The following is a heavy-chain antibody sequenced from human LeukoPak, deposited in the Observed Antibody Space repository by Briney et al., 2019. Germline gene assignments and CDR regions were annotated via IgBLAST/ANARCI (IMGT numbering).Heavy chain of an antibody. CDR3: ARFYGLGTWNDAFDI. CDR2: ISTGSHYT. V-gene: IGHV3-11*03. D-gene: IGHD3-10*01. Sequence: GGSLRLSCAASAFTFSDYYMSWIRQAPGKGLEWVSYISTGSHYTNYADSVKGRFTISRDDARNSQFLQINSLRAEDMAVYYCARFYGLGTWNDAFDIWGQGTMVTVSS. J-gene: IGHJ3*02. CDR1: AFTFSDYY.